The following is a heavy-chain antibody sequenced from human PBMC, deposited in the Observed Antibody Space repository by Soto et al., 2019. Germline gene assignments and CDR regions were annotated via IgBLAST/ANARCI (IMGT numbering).Heavy chain of an antibody. J-gene: IGHJ4*02. CDR2: ISYDGSNK. D-gene: IGHD3-22*01. CDR3: AKAWDSSGYYTHFDY. CDR1: GFTFSSYG. Sequence: PGGSLRLSCAASGFTFSSYGMHWVRQAPGKGLEWVAVISYDGSNKYYADSVKGRFTISRDNSKNTLYLQMNSLRAEDTAVYYCAKAWDSSGYYTHFDYWGQGTLVTVSS. V-gene: IGHV3-30*18.